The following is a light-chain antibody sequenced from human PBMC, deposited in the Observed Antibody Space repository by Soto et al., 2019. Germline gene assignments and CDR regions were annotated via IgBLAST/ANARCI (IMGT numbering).Light chain of an antibody. Sequence: QSVLTQPPSVSGAPRQRVTISCTGSSSNIGAGYDVHWYQQLPGTAPKLLVSGNTNRPSGVPDRFSGSKSGTSASLAITGLQAEDEADYYCQSYDSSLSYWVFGGGTKLTVL. CDR3: QSYDSSLSYWV. CDR2: GNT. CDR1: SSNIGAGYD. V-gene: IGLV1-40*01. J-gene: IGLJ3*02.